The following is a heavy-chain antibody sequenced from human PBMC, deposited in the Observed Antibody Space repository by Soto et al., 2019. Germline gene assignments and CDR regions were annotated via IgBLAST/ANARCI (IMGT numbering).Heavy chain of an antibody. Sequence: SETLSLTCTVSGGSVSSGGYYWNWIRLHPGKGLEWIGSIYYTGSTYYNPSLRSRVVIPIHTSENQFSLRLSAVTAADTAVYYCARDXLEWSDYYTGRFYGLDVWGQGTTVTVSS. J-gene: IGHJ6*02. D-gene: IGHD3-3*01. CDR3: ARDXLEWSDYYTGRFYGLDV. V-gene: IGHV4-31*03. CDR2: IYYTGST. CDR1: GGSVSSGGYY.